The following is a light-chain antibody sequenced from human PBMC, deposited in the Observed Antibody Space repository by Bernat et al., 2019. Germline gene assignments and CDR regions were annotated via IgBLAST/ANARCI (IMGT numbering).Light chain of an antibody. CDR2: AAS. CDR1: QSISNY. V-gene: IGKV1-39*01. J-gene: IGKJ1*01. CDR3: QQSYSTPG. Sequence: DIQMTQSPSSLSASVGDRATITCRASQSISNYLNWYQQKPGKAPKLLIYAASSLQSGVPSRFSGSGSGTDFTLTISSLQPEDFAAYYCQQSYSTPGFGRGTKVEIK.